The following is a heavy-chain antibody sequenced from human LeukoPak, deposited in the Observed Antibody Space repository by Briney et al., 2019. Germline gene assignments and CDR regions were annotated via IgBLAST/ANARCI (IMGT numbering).Heavy chain of an antibody. CDR3: VKGGQKYDLWRFGF. J-gene: IGHJ5*01. V-gene: IGHV3-23*01. CDR1: GLSFSIYA. D-gene: IGHD3-3*01. CDR2: IRGNGCNT. Sequence: PGGSLSLSCEPSGLSFSIYAMRWVRQAPGRGLVWVSCIRGNGCNTFYAHCVKGRLTIARDNSKNTLYKEMNCVTEEHTALYVCVKGGQKYDLWRFGFWGRGTLVTVSS.